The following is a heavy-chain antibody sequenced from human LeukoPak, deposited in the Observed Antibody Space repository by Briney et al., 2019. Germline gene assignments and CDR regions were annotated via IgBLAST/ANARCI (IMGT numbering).Heavy chain of an antibody. CDR3: TKGRGS. J-gene: IGHJ4*02. CDR2: IYTSGST. CDR1: GGSISSGSYD. V-gene: IGHV4-61*09. Sequence: SETLSLTCTVSGGSISSGSYDWYWIRQPAGKGLEWIGHIYTSGSTDYNPSLKSRVTISVATSKNQFSLKLTSVTAADTAIYYCTKGRGSGGQGTLVTVSS. D-gene: IGHD3-10*01.